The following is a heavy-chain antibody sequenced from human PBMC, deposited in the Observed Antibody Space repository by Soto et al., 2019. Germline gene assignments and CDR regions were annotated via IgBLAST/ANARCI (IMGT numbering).Heavy chain of an antibody. CDR2: MYHSGST. CDR1: GGSISSGGYS. Sequence: SETLSLTCAVSGGSISSGGYSWSWIRQPPGKGLEWIGYMYHSGSTYHNPSLKSRVTISIDRSKNQFSLKLSSVTAADTAVYYCARGPDDWGQGILVTVS. J-gene: IGHJ4*02. V-gene: IGHV4-30-2*01. CDR3: ARGPDD.